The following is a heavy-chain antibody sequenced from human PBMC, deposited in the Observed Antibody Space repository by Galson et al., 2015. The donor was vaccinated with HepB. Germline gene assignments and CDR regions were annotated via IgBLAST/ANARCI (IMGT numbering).Heavy chain of an antibody. CDR2: IQSDRSSR. D-gene: IGHD5-24*01. CDR3: VRSRDGGFFDK. J-gene: IGHJ4*02. CDR1: GFTFSNYW. V-gene: IGHV3-74*01. Sequence: SLRLSCATSGFTFSNYWMHWVRQAPGKGLVWVSRIQSDRSSRTYADSVKGRFTISGDNAKNTLYLQMDSLRAEDTAVYYCVRSRDGGFFDKWGQGTLVTVSS.